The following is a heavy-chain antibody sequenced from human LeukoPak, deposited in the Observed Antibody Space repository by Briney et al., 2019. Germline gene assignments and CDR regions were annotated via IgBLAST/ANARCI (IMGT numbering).Heavy chain of an antibody. D-gene: IGHD3-10*01. V-gene: IGHV4-31*03. CDR3: ARVGYYGSGSYYNV. J-gene: IGHJ4*02. CDR2: IYYSGST. Sequence: SETLSLTCTVSGGSISSGGYYWSWIRQHPGKGLEWIGYIYYSGSTYYNPSLKSRVTISVDTSKNQFSLKLSSVTAADTAVYYCARVGYYGSGSYYNVWGQGTLVTVS. CDR1: GGSISSGGYY.